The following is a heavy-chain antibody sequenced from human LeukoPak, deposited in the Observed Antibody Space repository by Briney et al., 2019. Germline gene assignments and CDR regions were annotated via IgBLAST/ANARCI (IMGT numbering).Heavy chain of an antibody. J-gene: IGHJ5*02. CDR1: GYTFTSYY. Sequence: ASVKVSCKASGYTFTSYYMHWVRQAPGQGLEWMGIIKPSGGSTSYAQKFQGRVTMTRDMSTSTVYMELSNLRSEDTAVYYCARGRIAADNWFDPWGQGTLVTVSS. D-gene: IGHD6-13*01. CDR2: IKPSGGST. CDR3: ARGRIAADNWFDP. V-gene: IGHV1-46*01.